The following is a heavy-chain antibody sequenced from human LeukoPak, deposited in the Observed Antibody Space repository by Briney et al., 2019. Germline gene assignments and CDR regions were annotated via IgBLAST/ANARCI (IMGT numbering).Heavy chain of an antibody. V-gene: IGHV4-39*07. J-gene: IGHJ6*03. Sequence: SETLSLTCTVSGGSISSSSYYWGWIRQPPGKGLEWIGEINHSGSTNYNPSLKSRVTISVDTSKNQFSLKLSSVTAADTAVYYCARLGGSYSSSYRLKYYYYYMDVWGKGTTVTISS. CDR1: GGSISSSSYY. D-gene: IGHD6-13*01. CDR3: ARLGGSYSSSYRLKYYYYYMDV. CDR2: INHSGST.